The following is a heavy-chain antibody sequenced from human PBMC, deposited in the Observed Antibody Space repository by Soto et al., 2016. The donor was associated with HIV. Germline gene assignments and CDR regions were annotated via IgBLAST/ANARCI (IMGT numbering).Heavy chain of an antibody. CDR1: GFMFSSYS. CDR3: ARDLRILVPGGGGY. CDR2: ISTDSGTI. D-gene: IGHD3-16*01. V-gene: IGHV3-48*01. J-gene: IGHJ4*02. Sequence: EVQLVESGGGLVQPGGSLRLSCVASGFMFSSYSMNWVRQAPGKGLEWISYISTDSGTIYYPDSVKGRFTISRDNAKNLLYLQMSSLRVEDTAIYYCARDLRILVPGGGGYWGQGTLVTVSS.